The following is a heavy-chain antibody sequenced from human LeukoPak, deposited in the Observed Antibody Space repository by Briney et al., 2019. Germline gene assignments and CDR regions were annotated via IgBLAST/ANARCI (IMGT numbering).Heavy chain of an antibody. Sequence: GGSLRLSCAASGFTFSDYWMHWVRQDPGKGLVWVSRIDTDGSSATYADSVKGRFTISRDNAKNTVYLQMNSLRVEDTGVYYCASALTTVTPHFHYWGQGTLVTVSS. J-gene: IGHJ4*02. V-gene: IGHV3-74*01. CDR3: ASALTTVTPHFHY. CDR2: IDTDGSSA. D-gene: IGHD4-17*01. CDR1: GFTFSDYW.